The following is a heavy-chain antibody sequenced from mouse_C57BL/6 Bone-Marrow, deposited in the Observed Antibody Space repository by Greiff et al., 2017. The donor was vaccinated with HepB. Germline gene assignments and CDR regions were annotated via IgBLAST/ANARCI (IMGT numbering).Heavy chain of an antibody. CDR3: ARKGLY. CDR2: INPSSGYT. D-gene: IGHD3-1*01. CDR1: GYTFTSYW. J-gene: IGHJ3*01. V-gene: IGHV1-7*01. Sequence: QVQLQQSGAELAKPGASVKLSCKSSGYTFTSYWMHWVRQRPGQGLEWIGYINPSSGYTKYNQRFKDKDTLTADKSSSTAYMQLSSLTYEDSAGYYCARKGLYWGQGTLVTVSA.